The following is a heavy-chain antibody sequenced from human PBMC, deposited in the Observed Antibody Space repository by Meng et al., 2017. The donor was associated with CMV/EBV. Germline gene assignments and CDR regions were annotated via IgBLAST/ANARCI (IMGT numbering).Heavy chain of an antibody. J-gene: IGHJ6*02. CDR2: ISSSGSTI. CDR1: GFTFSDYY. V-gene: IGHV3-11*04. D-gene: IGHD4-11*01. CDR3: AREPPGNYIYYYYGMDV. Sequence: GESLKISCAASGFTFSDYYMSWIRQAPGKGLEWVSYISSSGSTIYYADSVKGRFTISRDNAKNSLYLQMNSLRAEDMAVYYCAREPPGNYIYYYYGMDVWGQGTTVTVSS.